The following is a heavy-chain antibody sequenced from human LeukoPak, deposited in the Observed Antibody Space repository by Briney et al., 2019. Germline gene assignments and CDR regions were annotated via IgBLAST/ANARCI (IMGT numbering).Heavy chain of an antibody. V-gene: IGHV3-23*01. J-gene: IGHJ4*02. Sequence: GGSLRLSCAASGFTFSSHSLMWVRQAPGKGLEWVSAISGSGGSTYYADSVKGRFTISRDNSKNTLYLQMNSLRAEDTAVYYCANWVVGATPFDYWGQGTLVTVSS. CDR1: GFTFSSHS. D-gene: IGHD2-15*01. CDR3: ANWVVGATPFDY. CDR2: ISGSGGST.